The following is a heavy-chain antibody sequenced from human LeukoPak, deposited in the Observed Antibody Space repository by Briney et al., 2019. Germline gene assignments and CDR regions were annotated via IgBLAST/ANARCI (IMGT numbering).Heavy chain of an antibody. Sequence: GESLKISCKGSGSSFSKYWITWVRQTPGKGLEWMGIIYPGDSDTRYSPSFQGQVTISVDKSISTAYLQWSSLKASDTAMYYCARHPPSYFDSSGFPFDYWGQGTLVTVSS. D-gene: IGHD3-22*01. CDR3: ARHPPSYFDSSGFPFDY. J-gene: IGHJ4*02. CDR2: IYPGDSDT. CDR1: GSSFSKYW. V-gene: IGHV5-51*01.